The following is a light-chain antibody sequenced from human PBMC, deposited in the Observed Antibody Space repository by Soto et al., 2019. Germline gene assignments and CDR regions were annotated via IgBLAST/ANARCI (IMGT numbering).Light chain of an antibody. CDR3: TSYTSSSTLGV. CDR2: DIS. CDR1: NSDVGAYNY. J-gene: IGLJ1*01. V-gene: IGLV2-14*01. Sequence: SVVTQPAAVSGSPGQSITISFPGTNSDVGAYNYVSWYQQHPGKAPKLMIYDISNRPSRVSDRFSGSKSGNTASLTISGLQADDEADYYCTSYTSSSTLGVFGTGTKVTVL.